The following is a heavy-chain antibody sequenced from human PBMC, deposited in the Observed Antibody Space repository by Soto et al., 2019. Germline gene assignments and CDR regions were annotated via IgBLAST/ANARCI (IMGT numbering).Heavy chain of an antibody. J-gene: IGHJ4*02. D-gene: IGHD3-10*01. V-gene: IGHV1-8*01. CDR3: ARGGVFFFAAPTNPFDY. CDR2: MNPNSGNT. CDR1: GYTFTSYD. Sequence: GASVKVSCKASGYTFTSYDINWVRQATGQGLEWMGWMNPNSGNTGYAQKFQGRVTMTRNTSISTAYMELSSLRSEDTAVYYRARGGVFFFAAPTNPFDYWGQGTLVTVSS.